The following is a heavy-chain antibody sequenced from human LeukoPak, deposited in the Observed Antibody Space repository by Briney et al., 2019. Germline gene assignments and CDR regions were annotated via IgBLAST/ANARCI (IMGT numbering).Heavy chain of an antibody. J-gene: IGHJ5*02. Sequence: PGGSLRLSCAASGFAFDDYGMSWIRQAPGKGLEWVSGINWNGGSTGYADSVKGRFTISRDNSKNTLYLQMNSLRAEDTAVYYCAKDADDFWSPNWFDPWGQGTLVTVSS. D-gene: IGHD3-3*01. CDR2: INWNGGST. CDR3: AKDADDFWSPNWFDP. CDR1: GFAFDDYG. V-gene: IGHV3-20*04.